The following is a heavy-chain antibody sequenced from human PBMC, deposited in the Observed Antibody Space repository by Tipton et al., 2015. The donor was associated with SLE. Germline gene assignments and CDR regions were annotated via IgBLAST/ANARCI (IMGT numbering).Heavy chain of an antibody. CDR3: ARGGGYGSGWLS. J-gene: IGHJ5*02. CDR2: IYYSGST. Sequence: LRLSCTVSGGSISSYYWNWIRQPPGKGLEWIGYIYYSGSTTYNPSLKSRVTISVDTSKNQFSLNLSSVTAADTALYYCARGGGYGSGWLSWGQGTLVTASS. V-gene: IGHV4-59*01. CDR1: GGSISSYY. D-gene: IGHD6-19*01.